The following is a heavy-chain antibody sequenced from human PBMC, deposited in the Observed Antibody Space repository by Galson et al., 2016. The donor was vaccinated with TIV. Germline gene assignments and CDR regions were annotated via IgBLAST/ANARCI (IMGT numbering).Heavy chain of an antibody. CDR3: ARGRSGYNSTYYYYGMDV. CDR1: GDSVSSNSAA. D-gene: IGHD5-12*01. CDR2: TYYRSEWNS. J-gene: IGHJ6*02. Sequence: CAISGDSVSSNSAAWNWIRQSPSRGLEWLGRTYYRSEWNSDYAVSVRSRIVIKADRSKNQFFLQLNSVTPEDTAVYFCARGRSGYNSTYYYYGMDVWGQGTVVTVSS. V-gene: IGHV6-1*01.